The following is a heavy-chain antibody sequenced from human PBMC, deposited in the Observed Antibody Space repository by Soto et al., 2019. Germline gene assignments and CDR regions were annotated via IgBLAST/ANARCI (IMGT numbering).Heavy chain of an antibody. Sequence: SSETLSLTCTVSGGSISSGGYYWSWSRQHPGKGLEWIGYIYYSASTYYNPSLQSRVTISVDTSKNHLSLKLRSVTAADTAVYYRARSMIGYCSGGRCYWFDPPCQGSLVSVS. V-gene: IGHV4-31*03. CDR3: ARSMIGYCSGGRCYWFDP. J-gene: IGHJ5*02. CDR1: GGSISSGGYY. CDR2: IYYSAST. D-gene: IGHD2-15*01.